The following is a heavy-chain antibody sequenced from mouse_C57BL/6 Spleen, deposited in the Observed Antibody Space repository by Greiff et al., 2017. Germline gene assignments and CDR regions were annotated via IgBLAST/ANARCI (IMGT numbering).Heavy chain of an antibody. CDR1: GFTFSSYA. CDR3: ARDMTTVVATRYYGG. CDR2: ISDGGSYT. Sequence: EVQGVESGGGLVKPGGSLKLSCAASGFTFSSYAMSWVRQTPEKRLEWVATISDGGSYTDYPDNVKGRCTISSDNAKNNRYLQMSHLMSEDTAMYYGARDMTTVVATRYYGGWGTGATVTVAT. D-gene: IGHD1-1*01. J-gene: IGHJ1*03. V-gene: IGHV5-4*01.